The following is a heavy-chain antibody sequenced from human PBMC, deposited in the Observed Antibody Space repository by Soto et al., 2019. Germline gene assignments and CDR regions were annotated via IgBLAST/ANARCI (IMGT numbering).Heavy chain of an antibody. Sequence: QVQLQESGPGLVKPSQTLSLTCTVSSGSISTGGYYWSWILQHPGKGLEWIGYINSTGRTFYNPSLKSQLTISLDPSNNQFSLNLNSVTAADSAVYFCARDLNHFGYYYMDVWGKGTTVTVSS. J-gene: IGHJ6*03. D-gene: IGHD3-10*01. CDR3: ARDLNHFGYYYMDV. CDR2: INSTGRT. V-gene: IGHV4-31*01. CDR1: SGSISTGGYY.